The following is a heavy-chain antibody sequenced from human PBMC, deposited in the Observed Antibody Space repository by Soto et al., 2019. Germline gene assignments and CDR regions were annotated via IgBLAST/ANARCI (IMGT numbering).Heavy chain of an antibody. D-gene: IGHD6-6*01. Sequence: SETLSLTCVVYSGSFSGYYWSWVRQPPGRGLEWIGDITHSGITNYNPSLKSRVIISIDTSNNQFSLKLSSVSAADTGVYFCARGLDYSSSSDWLDPWGQGTQVTVSS. CDR3: ARGLDYSSSSDWLDP. CDR1: SGSFSGYY. J-gene: IGHJ5*02. V-gene: IGHV4-34*01. CDR2: ITHSGIT.